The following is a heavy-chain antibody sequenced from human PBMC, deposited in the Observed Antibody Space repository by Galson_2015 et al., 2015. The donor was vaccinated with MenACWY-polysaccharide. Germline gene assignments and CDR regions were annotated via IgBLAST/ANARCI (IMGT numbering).Heavy chain of an antibody. Sequence: SETLSLTCTVSGGSISSHYWSWIRQPPGKGPEWIGYVYYSGSTSYNPSLKSRVTISVDTSKNQFSLKLSSVTAADTAAYYCARGSGYIGWFDPWGQGSLVTVSS. D-gene: IGHD3-22*01. CDR3: ARGSGYIGWFDP. V-gene: IGHV4-59*11. CDR1: GGSISSHY. CDR2: VYYSGST. J-gene: IGHJ5*02.